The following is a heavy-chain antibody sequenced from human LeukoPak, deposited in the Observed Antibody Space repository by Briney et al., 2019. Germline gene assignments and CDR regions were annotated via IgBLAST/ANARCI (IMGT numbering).Heavy chain of an antibody. V-gene: IGHV4-34*01. Sequence: ETLSLTCAVYGGSFSGYYWSWIRQPPGKGLEGIGEINHSGSTNYNPSLKSRVTISVDTSKTQFSLKLSSVTAADTAVYYCARGRGRGYRFGDYWGQGTLVTVSS. CDR1: GGSFSGYY. CDR3: ARGRGRGYRFGDY. CDR2: INHSGST. D-gene: IGHD5-18*01. J-gene: IGHJ4*02.